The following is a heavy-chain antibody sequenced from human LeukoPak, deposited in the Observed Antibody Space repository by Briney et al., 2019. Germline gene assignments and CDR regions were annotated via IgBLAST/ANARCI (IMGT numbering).Heavy chain of an antibody. CDR3: VVSGSYYKSVWDFDY. CDR2: IYYSGST. CDR1: GGSISSSSYY. J-gene: IGHJ4*02. D-gene: IGHD3-10*01. V-gene: IGHV4-39*01. Sequence: PSETLSLTCAVSGGSISSSSYYWGWIRQPPGKGLEWIGSIYYSGSTYYNPSLKSRVTISVDTSKNQFSLKLSSVTAADTAVYFPVVSGSYYKSVWDFDYWGQGTLVTVSS.